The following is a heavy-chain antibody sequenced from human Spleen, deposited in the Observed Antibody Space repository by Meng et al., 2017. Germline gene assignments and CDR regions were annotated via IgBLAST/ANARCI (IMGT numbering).Heavy chain of an antibody. CDR1: GGSISSGSHY. D-gene: IGHD5-24*01. J-gene: IGHJ3*02. Sequence: SETLSLTCTVSGGSISSGSHYWTWIRQPAGKGLEWIGRFYSTVSTNYNPSLETRVTISVDTSKNNFSLKLTSVTAADTAMYYCARASTITGRAFDIWGQGTMVTVSS. CDR3: ARASTITGRAFDI. CDR2: FYSTVST. V-gene: IGHV4-61*02.